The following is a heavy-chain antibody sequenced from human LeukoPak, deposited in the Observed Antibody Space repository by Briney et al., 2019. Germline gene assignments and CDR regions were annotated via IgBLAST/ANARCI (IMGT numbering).Heavy chain of an antibody. CDR2: ISGSGGST. V-gene: IGHV3-23*01. D-gene: IGHD6-19*01. Sequence: GGSLRLSCAASGFTFSSYAMSWVRQAPGKGLEGVSAISGSGGSTYYADAVKGRFTISRDDSQNTLYLQMNSLKTEDTAVYYCTRDRFSSGWYLDNWGQGTLVTVSS. CDR1: GFTFSSYA. J-gene: IGHJ4*02. CDR3: TRDRFSSGWYLDN.